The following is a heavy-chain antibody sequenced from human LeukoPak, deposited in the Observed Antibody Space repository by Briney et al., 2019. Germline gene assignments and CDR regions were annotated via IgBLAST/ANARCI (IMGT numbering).Heavy chain of an antibody. Sequence: GGSLRLSCAVSGFTFSSYWMHWVRQAPGKGLVWVSRIEGDGSTTAYADSVKGRFTISRDNAKNTLYLQMNSLSAEDTAVYYCARDNSPGWFGPWGQGTLVTVSS. CDR3: ARDNSPGWFGP. CDR2: IEGDGSTT. J-gene: IGHJ5*02. CDR1: GFTFSSYW. D-gene: IGHD5-18*01. V-gene: IGHV3-74*01.